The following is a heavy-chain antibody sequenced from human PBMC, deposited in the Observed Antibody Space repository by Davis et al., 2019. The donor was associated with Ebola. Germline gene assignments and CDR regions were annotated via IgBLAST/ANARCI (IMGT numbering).Heavy chain of an antibody. J-gene: IGHJ4*02. D-gene: IGHD2-21*02. Sequence: SVKVSCKASGGTFSSYAISWVRQAPGQGLEWMGGIIPIFGTANYAQKFQGRVTITADESTSTAYMELSSLRSKDTAVYYCAREEAYCGGDCYSGVGYWGQGTLVTVSS. CDR1: GGTFSSYA. CDR2: IIPIFGTA. CDR3: AREEAYCGGDCYSGVGY. V-gene: IGHV1-69*13.